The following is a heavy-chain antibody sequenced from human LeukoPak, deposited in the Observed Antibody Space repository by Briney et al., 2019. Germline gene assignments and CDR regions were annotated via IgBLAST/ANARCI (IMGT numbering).Heavy chain of an antibody. CDR1: GYTFTSYG. V-gene: IGHV1-18*01. CDR3: ARMPVVPVATTKIYNWFDP. CDR2: ISAYNGNT. J-gene: IGHJ5*02. D-gene: IGHD2-2*01. Sequence: ASVKVSCRASGYTFTSYGISWVRQAPGQGLEWMGWISAYNGNTNYAQKLQGRVTMTTDTSTSTAYMELRSLRSDDTAVYYCARMPVVPVATTKIYNWFDPWGQGTLVTVSS.